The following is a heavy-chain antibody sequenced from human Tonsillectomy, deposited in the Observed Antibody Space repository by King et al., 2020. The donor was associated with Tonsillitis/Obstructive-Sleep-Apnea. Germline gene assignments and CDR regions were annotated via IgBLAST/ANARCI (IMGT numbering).Heavy chain of an antibody. CDR1: GFTVSSNY. D-gene: IGHD1-26*01. V-gene: IGHV3-66*01. CDR2: IYSGGST. CDR3: ARVGSGAFFDY. Sequence: VQLVESGGGLVQPGGSLRLSCAASGFTVSSNYMTWGRQAPGKGLEWVSVIYSGGSTYYADSVKGRFTISRDNSKNTLYLQMNSLRAEDTAVYYCARVGSGAFFDYWGQGTLVTVSS. J-gene: IGHJ4*02.